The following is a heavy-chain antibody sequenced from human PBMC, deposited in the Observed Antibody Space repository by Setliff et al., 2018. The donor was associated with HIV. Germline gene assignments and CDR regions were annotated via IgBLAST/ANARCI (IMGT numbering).Heavy chain of an antibody. CDR3: ARVGSSTINSDYYYLDV. D-gene: IGHD2-2*01. CDR1: GGTFSNYA. J-gene: IGHJ6*03. Sequence: ASVKVSCKASGGTFSNYAISWVRQAPGQGLEWMGGILPIFGTPNYAQKFQGRVTITADISTSTAYMELSSLRSEDTAIYYCARVGSSTINSDYYYLDVWGKGTTVTVS. CDR2: ILPIFGTP. V-gene: IGHV1-69*06.